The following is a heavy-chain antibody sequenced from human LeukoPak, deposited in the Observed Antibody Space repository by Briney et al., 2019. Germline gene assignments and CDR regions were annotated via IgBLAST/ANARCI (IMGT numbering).Heavy chain of an antibody. CDR3: AKGLALGYCSGGSCYY. V-gene: IGHV3-23*01. CDR1: GFTFSSYA. D-gene: IGHD2-15*01. J-gene: IGHJ4*02. Sequence: GGSLRLSCAASGFTFSSYAMSWVRQAPGKGLEWVSAISSSGDTYYAGSVRGRFTVSRDNSKNTLYLQMNSLRAEDTAVYYCAKGLALGYCSGGSCYYWGQGTLVTVSS. CDR2: ISSSGDT.